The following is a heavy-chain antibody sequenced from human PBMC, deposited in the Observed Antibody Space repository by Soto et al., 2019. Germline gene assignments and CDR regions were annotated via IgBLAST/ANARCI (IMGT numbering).Heavy chain of an antibody. Sequence: QVQLVESGGGVVQPGRSLRLSCAASGFIFSSYAMHWVRQAPGKGLEWVAVISSDGSNKYYADSVKGRFTISRDNSKNTLYLQMSSLRAEDTAVYYCARDYYDSSGFYWGTDYWGQGTLVTVSS. CDR3: ARDYYDSSGFYWGTDY. D-gene: IGHD3-22*01. J-gene: IGHJ4*02. CDR2: ISSDGSNK. V-gene: IGHV3-30-3*01. CDR1: GFIFSSYA.